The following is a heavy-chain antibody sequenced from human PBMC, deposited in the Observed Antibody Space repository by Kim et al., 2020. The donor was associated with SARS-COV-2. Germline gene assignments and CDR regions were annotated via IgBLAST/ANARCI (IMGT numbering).Heavy chain of an antibody. J-gene: IGHJ4*02. CDR2: IIPILGIA. D-gene: IGHD3-22*01. CDR3: ASDFHYYDSSGYPRFDY. V-gene: IGHV1-69*04. CDR1: GGTFSSYA. Sequence: SVKVSCKASGGTFSSYAISWVRQAPGQGLEWMGRIIPILGIANYAQKFQGRVTITADKSTSTAYMELSSLRSEDTAVYYCASDFHYYDSSGYPRFDYWGQGTLVTVSS.